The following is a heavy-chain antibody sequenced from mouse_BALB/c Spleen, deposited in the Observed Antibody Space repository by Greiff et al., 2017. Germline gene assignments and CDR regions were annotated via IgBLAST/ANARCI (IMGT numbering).Heavy chain of an antibody. CDR1: GFTFSNYW. J-gene: IGHJ3*01. V-gene: IGHV6-6*02. Sequence: EVKVEESGGGLVQPGGSMKLSCVASGFTFSNYWMNWVRQSPEKGLEWVAEIRLKSNNYATHYAESVKGRFTISRDDSKSSVYLQMNNLRAEDTGIYYCTRRDWDEFAYWGQGTLVTVSA. CDR3: TRRDWDEFAY. D-gene: IGHD4-1*01. CDR2: IRLKSNNYAT.